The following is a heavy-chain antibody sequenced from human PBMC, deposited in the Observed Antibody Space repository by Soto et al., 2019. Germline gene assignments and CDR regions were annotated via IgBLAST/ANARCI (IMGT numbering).Heavy chain of an antibody. J-gene: IGHJ4*02. V-gene: IGHV4-39*01. CDR3: ARLNSSGWYYFDY. D-gene: IGHD6-19*01. CDR2: IYYSGST. CDR1: GGSISSSSYY. Sequence: SETLSLTCTVSGGSISSSSYYWGWIRQPPGKGLEWIGSIYYSGSTYYNPSLKSRVTISVDTSKNQFSLKPSSVTAADTAVYYCARLNSSGWYYFDYWGQGTLVTVSS.